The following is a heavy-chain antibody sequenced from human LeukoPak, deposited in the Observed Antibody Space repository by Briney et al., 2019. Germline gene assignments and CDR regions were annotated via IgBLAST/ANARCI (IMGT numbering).Heavy chain of an antibody. CDR3: ATYSTSSAFDS. D-gene: IGHD6-6*01. CDR1: GFIFDTYI. V-gene: IGHV3-48*01. J-gene: IGHJ4*02. CDR2: INSRSTTI. Sequence: GGSLRLSCAASGFIFDTYIMNWVRQPPGKGREWVSYINSRSTTIYYADSVKGRFTISRDNAKNSLYLQMNSLRAEDTAVYYCATYSTSSAFDSWGQGTLVTVSS.